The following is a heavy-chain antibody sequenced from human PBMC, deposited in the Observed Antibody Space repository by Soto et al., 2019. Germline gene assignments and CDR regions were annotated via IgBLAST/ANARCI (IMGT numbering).Heavy chain of an antibody. CDR3: ARDIVVVVAATNRAYYYGMDV. CDR1: GFTFSSYS. D-gene: IGHD2-15*01. Sequence: PGGSLRLSCAASGFTFSSYSMNWVRQAPGKGLEWVSSISSSSSYIYYADSVKGRSTISRDNAKNSLYLQMNSLRAEDTAVYYCARDIVVVVAATNRAYYYGMDVWGQGTTVTVSS. CDR2: ISSSSSYI. V-gene: IGHV3-21*01. J-gene: IGHJ6*02.